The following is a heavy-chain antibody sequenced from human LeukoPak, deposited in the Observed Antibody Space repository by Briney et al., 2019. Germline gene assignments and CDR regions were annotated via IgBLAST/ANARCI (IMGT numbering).Heavy chain of an antibody. V-gene: IGHV3-20*04. J-gene: IGHJ4*02. Sequence: GGSLRLSCAASGFTFDDYGMSWVRQAPGKGLEWVSGINWNGGSTGYADSVKGRFTISRDNAKNSLYLQMNSLRAEDTALYYCARRLMGCSGGSCYYYFDYWGQGTLVTVSS. D-gene: IGHD2-15*01. CDR3: ARRLMGCSGGSCYYYFDY. CDR2: INWNGGST. CDR1: GFTFDDYG.